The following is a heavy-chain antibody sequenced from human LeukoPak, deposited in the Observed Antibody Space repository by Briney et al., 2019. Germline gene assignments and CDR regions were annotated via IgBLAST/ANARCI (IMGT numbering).Heavy chain of an antibody. CDR1: GFTFSSYS. CDR2: ISSSSSYI. Sequence: GGSLRLSCAASGFTFSSYSMNWVRQAPGKGLEWVSSISSSSSYIYYAGSVKGRFTISRDNAKNSLYLQMNSLRAEDTAVYYCARDRGYSGYVLFLDYWGQGTLVTVSS. J-gene: IGHJ4*02. D-gene: IGHD5-12*01. V-gene: IGHV3-21*01. CDR3: ARDRGYSGYVLFLDY.